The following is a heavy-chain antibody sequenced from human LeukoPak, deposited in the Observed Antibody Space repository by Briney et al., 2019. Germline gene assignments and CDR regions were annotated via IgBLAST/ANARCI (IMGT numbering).Heavy chain of an antibody. CDR2: IYYSGST. J-gene: IGHJ5*02. V-gene: IGHV4-61*08. D-gene: IGHD2-15*01. CDR3: ARGSLVAATHWFDP. CDR1: GGSISSGGYY. Sequence: PSETLSLTCTVSGGSISSGGYYWSWIRQPPGKGLEWIGYIYYSGSTNYNPSLKSRVTISVDTSKNQFSLKLSSVTAADTAVYYCARGSLVAATHWFDPWGQGTLVTVSS.